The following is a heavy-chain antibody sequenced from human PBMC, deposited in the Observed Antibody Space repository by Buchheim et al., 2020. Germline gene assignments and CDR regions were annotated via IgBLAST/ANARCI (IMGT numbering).Heavy chain of an antibody. J-gene: IGHJ4*02. D-gene: IGHD2-15*01. CDR2: ISGSGGST. Sequence: EVQLLESGGGLVQPGGSLRLSCAASGFTFSSYAMSWVRQAPGKGLEWVSAISGSGGSTYYADSVKGRFTISRDNSKKPLYLQMNSLRAEDTAVYYCAKVNGDCSGGSCYSYYFDYWGQGTL. V-gene: IGHV3-23*01. CDR3: AKVNGDCSGGSCYSYYFDY. CDR1: GFTFSSYA.